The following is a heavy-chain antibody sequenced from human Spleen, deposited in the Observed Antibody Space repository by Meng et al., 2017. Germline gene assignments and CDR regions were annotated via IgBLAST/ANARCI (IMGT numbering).Heavy chain of an antibody. CDR1: GFTFSSYA. D-gene: IGHD6-25*01. V-gene: IGHV3-30*04. J-gene: IGHJ4*02. CDR3: TRSLSGPDY. Sequence: GESLKISCAASGFTFSSYAMHWVRQAPGKGLEWVAVISYDGSNKYYADSVKGRFTISRDNAKNTLHLQMNSLRAEDTAVYYCTRSLSGPDYWGQGTLVTVSS. CDR2: ISYDGSNK.